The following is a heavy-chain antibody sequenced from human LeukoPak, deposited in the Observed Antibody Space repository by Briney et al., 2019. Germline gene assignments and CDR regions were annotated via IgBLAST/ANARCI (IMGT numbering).Heavy chain of an antibody. Sequence: PSETLSLTCTVSGASISDYYWSWIRQPPGKGLEWIGYIYYNGRTDYNPSLKSRVTISGDTSKNQFSLKLSSVTAADTAVYYCARARAMAPFDYWGQGTLVTVSS. CDR1: GASISDYY. J-gene: IGHJ4*02. V-gene: IGHV4-59*12. CDR2: IYYNGRT. CDR3: ARARAMAPFDY. D-gene: IGHD5-18*01.